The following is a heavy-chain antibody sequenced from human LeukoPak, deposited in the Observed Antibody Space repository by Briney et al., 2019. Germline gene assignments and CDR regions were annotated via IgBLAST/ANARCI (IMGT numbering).Heavy chain of an antibody. V-gene: IGHV1-2*02. J-gene: IGHJ4*02. Sequence: ASVKVSCTASGYTFTDYFMHWVRQAPGQGLEWMGWFNPNSGGTNYAQKFQGRVTMTRDTSISTAYMELSSLRSDDTAVYYCARDGLSRGGYDYRGYYFDYWGQGTLVTVSS. CDR2: FNPNSGGT. CDR3: ARDGLSRGGYDYRGYYFDY. CDR1: GYTFTDYF. D-gene: IGHD5-12*01.